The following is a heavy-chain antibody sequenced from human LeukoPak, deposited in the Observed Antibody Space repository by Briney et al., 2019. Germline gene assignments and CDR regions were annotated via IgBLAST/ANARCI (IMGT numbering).Heavy chain of an antibody. V-gene: IGHV4-34*01. J-gene: IGHJ4*02. CDR3: AREDIAGRVTTILPY. D-gene: IGHD5-12*01. Sequence: SETLSLTCAVYGGSFRGFYWIWIRQTSGKGLEWIGEINHSGSTNYNPSLKSRVTMSVDTSKNQFSLNLRSMIAADAGIYYCAREDIAGRVTTILPYWGQGTPVTVSS. CDR1: GGSFRGFY. CDR2: INHSGST.